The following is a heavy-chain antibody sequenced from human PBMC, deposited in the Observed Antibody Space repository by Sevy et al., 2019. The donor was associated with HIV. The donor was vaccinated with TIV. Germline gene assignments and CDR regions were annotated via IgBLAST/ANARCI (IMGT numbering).Heavy chain of an antibody. J-gene: IGHJ4*02. CDR1: GFTFSDSW. D-gene: IGHD5-18*01. V-gene: IGHV3-7*01. Sequence: GSLRLSCVASGFTFSDSWMTWVRQAPGKGLERIAFINEDGSRLGYVDSVRGRFTISRENTKNSLYLQMNSLRAEDTAVYFCARDRAYSTLDYWGQGTLVTVSS. CDR2: INEDGSRL. CDR3: ARDRAYSTLDY.